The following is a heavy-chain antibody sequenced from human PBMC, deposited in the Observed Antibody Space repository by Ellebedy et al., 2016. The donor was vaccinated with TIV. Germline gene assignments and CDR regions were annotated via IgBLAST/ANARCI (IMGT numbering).Heavy chain of an antibody. CDR3: NRHGEGIIRAFDP. CDR2: IHSKVHNYAT. Sequence: PGGSLRLSCAASGFTFSGSTVHWVRQASGNGLEWVGRIHSKVHNYATAYAASVKGRFTISSEDSKNTAYLQMHSLKTEDTALYYCNRHGEGIIRAFDPWGQGTLVTVSS. V-gene: IGHV3-73*01. CDR1: GFTFSGST. D-gene: IGHD3-16*02. J-gene: IGHJ5*02.